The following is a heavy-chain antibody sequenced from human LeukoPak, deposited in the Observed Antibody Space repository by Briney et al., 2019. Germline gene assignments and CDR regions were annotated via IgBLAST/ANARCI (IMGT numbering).Heavy chain of an antibody. J-gene: IGHJ4*02. CDR2: IYYSGST. CDR1: GGSISSYY. CDR3: ARQYDSSGYYYPPFDY. D-gene: IGHD3-22*01. Sequence: SETLSLTCTVPGGSISSYYWSWIRQPPGKGLEWIGYIYYSGSTNYNPSLKSRVTISVDTSKNQFSLKLSSVTAADTAVYYCARQYDSSGYYYPPFDYWGQGTLVTVSS. V-gene: IGHV4-59*08.